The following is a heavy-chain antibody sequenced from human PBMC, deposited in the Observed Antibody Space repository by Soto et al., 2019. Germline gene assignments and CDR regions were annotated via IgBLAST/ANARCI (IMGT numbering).Heavy chain of an antibody. D-gene: IGHD4-4*01. J-gene: IGHJ6*02. CDR2: ISSSSSTI. CDR1: GFTFSSYS. Sequence: GGSLRLSCAASGFTFSSYSMNWVRQAPGKGLEWVSYISSSSSTIYYADSVKGRFTISRDNAKNSLYLQMNSLRDEDTAVYYCARDHPPPTTTVEEGYYGMDVWGQGTTVTVSS. V-gene: IGHV3-48*02. CDR3: ARDHPPPTTTVEEGYYGMDV.